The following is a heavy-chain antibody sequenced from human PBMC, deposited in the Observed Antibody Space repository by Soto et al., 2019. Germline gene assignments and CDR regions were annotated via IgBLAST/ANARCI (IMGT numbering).Heavy chain of an antibody. Sequence: PGGSLRLSCAASGFTFSSYWMHWVRQVPGKGLVWVSRMDEDGGTTDYADSVKGRFTISRDNAKNTLYLQMSSLRVEDTAVYYCASDLSGRADVWGQGTTVTVSS. CDR3: ASDLSGRADV. D-gene: IGHD3-10*01. CDR1: GFTFSSYW. J-gene: IGHJ6*02. CDR2: MDEDGGTT. V-gene: IGHV3-74*01.